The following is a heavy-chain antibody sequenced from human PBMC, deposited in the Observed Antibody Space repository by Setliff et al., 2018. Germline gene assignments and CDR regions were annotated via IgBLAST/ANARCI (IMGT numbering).Heavy chain of an antibody. CDR2: ISAGSI. CDR1: GFTFSTYS. CDR3: VKGTNVVMVYTGFDH. J-gene: IGHJ4*01. V-gene: IGHV3-23*01. D-gene: IGHD2-8*01. Sequence: RLSCAASGFTFSTYSMSWVRQAPGKGLEWVSAISAGSIHLADSVKGRFTISRDNSKNTLFLQMSSLRAADTAVYYCVKGTNVVMVYTGFDHWGQGTLVTVSS.